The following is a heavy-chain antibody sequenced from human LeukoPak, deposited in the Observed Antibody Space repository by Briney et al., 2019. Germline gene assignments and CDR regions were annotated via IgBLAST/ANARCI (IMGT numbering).Heavy chain of an antibody. Sequence: SETLSLTCTVSGGSISSYYWNWIRQPAGKGLEWIGRFYTSGNSNNNPSLKSRVTMSVDTSKNQFSLKLSSVTAADTAVYYCARSDRGYCSSTSCYNAFDIWGQGTMVTVSS. CDR2: FYTSGNS. CDR3: ARSDRGYCSSTSCYNAFDI. V-gene: IGHV4-4*07. CDR1: GGSISSYY. J-gene: IGHJ3*02. D-gene: IGHD2-2*02.